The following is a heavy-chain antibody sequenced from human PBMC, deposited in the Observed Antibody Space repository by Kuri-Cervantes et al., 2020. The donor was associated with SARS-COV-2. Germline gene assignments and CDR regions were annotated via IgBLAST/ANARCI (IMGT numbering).Heavy chain of an antibody. V-gene: IGHV3-66*02. D-gene: IGHD2-8*01. J-gene: IGHJ1*01. CDR2: IYAGGGT. CDR1: GFIVSSSY. CDR3: ARSCTYARCSEYFQH. Sequence: GESLKISCAASGFIVSSSYMSWVRQAPGKGLEWVSIIYAGGGTYYADSVKGQFTISRDISKYTVFLQMNRLRPEDTAVYYCARSCTYARCSEYFQHWGQGTLVTVSS.